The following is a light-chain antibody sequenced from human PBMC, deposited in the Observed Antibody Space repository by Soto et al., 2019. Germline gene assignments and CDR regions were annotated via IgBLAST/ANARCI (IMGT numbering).Light chain of an antibody. CDR2: DAS. V-gene: IGKV3-11*01. CDR1: QRVSSY. Sequence: EIVLTQSPATLSLSPGERATLSCRASQRVSSYLAWYPQKPGQAPRLLIYDASNRATGIPARFSGSGSGTDFTLTISSLEPEDFAVYYCQQRSNWPPKFTFGPGTKVDIK. CDR3: QQRSNWPPKFT. J-gene: IGKJ3*01.